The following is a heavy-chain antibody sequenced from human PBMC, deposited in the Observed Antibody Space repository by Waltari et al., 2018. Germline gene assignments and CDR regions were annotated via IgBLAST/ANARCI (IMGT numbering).Heavy chain of an antibody. CDR2: ISASNGNT. V-gene: IGHV1-18*01. Sequence: QVQLVQSGAEVKKPGASVKVSCKASGYTFTSYGISWVRQAPGQGLEGMRCISASNGNTTYAQERQGRVTMPPDPSPSTAYMELRSLRSDDTAVYYCAGRTGVHYYYYGMDVWGQGTTVTVSS. CDR1: GYTFTSYG. D-gene: IGHD3-10*01. CDR3: AGRTGVHYYYYGMDV. J-gene: IGHJ6*02.